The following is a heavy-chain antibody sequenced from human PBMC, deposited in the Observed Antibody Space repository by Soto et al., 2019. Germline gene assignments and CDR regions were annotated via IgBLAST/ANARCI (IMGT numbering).Heavy chain of an antibody. CDR3: VRDRRIYYSDPHDEFVASDYEV. CDR1: GGIFGSHG. V-gene: IGHV1-69*01. J-gene: IGHJ3*01. CDR2: FIPIFRTL. D-gene: IGHD3-22*01. Sequence: QVQLIQSEAEVKKPGSSVRVSCTASGGIFGSHGFSWVRQAPGQRLEWVGGFIPIFRTLTYTEKFQARVRMAADESTNTVYLDLSRLTSEDTAVYYCVRDRRIYYSDPHDEFVASDYEVWGQGTMVSVSS.